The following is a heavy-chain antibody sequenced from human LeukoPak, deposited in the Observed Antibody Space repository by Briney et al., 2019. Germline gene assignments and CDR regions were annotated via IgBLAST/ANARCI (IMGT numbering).Heavy chain of an antibody. CDR3: ARDGASNLLLWFGESNDAFDI. V-gene: IGHV1-2*02. CDR2: INPNSGGT. CDR1: GYTFTDHY. J-gene: IGHJ3*02. Sequence: ASVKVSCKASGYTFTDHYMHWVRQAPGQGLEWMGWINPNSGGTNYAQKFQGRVTMTRDTSISTAYMEQSRLRSDDTAVYYCARDGASNLLLWFGESNDAFDIWGQGTMVTVSS. D-gene: IGHD3-10*01.